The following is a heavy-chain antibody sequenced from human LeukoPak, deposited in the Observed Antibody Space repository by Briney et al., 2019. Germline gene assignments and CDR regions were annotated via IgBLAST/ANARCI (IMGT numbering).Heavy chain of an antibody. CDR1: GGSISSYY. V-gene: IGHV4-59*08. CDR3: ARQLLSPSSLRWYLYGMDV. D-gene: IGHD4-23*01. CDR2: IYYSGST. J-gene: IGHJ6*02. Sequence: PTETLSLTCTVSGGSISSYYWSWIRQPPGKGLEWIGYIYYSGSTNYNPSLKSRVTISVDTSKNQFSLKLSSVTAAGTAVYYCARQLLSPSSLRWYLYGMDVWGQGTTVTVSS.